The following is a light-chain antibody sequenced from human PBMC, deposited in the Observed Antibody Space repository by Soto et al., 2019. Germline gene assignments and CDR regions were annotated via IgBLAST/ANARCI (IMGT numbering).Light chain of an antibody. CDR1: SSDIGGYNY. CDR3: SSYTGSTTL. V-gene: IGLV2-14*03. Sequence: QSALTQPASVSGSPGQSITISCTGTSSDIGGYNYVSWYQHHPGKAPKLMIYDVNYRPSGVSDRFSGSKSGDTASLTISGLQAEDEADYYCSSYTGSTTLFGGGTKLTVL. J-gene: IGLJ2*01. CDR2: DVN.